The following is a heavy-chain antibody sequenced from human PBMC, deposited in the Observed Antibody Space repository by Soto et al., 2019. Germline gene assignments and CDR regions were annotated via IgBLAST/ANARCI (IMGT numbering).Heavy chain of an antibody. V-gene: IGHV1-69*02. CDR3: AVSYGSGDRAFDY. CDR2: VNPIVSMS. D-gene: IGHD3-10*01. Sequence: QVQLVQSGAEVKRPGSSVKVSCKASGDTFNFYSINWVRQAPGLGLEWMGRVNPIVSMSNYAQKFQGRVTLTAAKSTSTAYMELSIRRSEDTGIYNCAVSYGSGDRAFDYWCQGALVTVSS. J-gene: IGHJ4*02. CDR1: GDTFNFYS.